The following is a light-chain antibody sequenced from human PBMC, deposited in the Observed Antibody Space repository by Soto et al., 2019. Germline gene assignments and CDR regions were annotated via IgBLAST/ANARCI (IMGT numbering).Light chain of an antibody. CDR2: GAS. CDR3: QQYNNWTWT. Sequence: EIVMTQSPATLSVSPGERATLSCRASQSVSSNLAWYQQKPGQAPRLLIYGASTRATGIPARFSGTGSGTDFTLTISRLQSEDFAVDYCQQYNNWTWTFGQGTKVDI. V-gene: IGKV3-15*01. CDR1: QSVSSN. J-gene: IGKJ1*01.